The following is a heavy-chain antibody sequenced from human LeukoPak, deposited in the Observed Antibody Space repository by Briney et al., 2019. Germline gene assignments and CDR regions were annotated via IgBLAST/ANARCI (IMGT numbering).Heavy chain of an antibody. CDR3: ASLGLGYCSGGRCPGYFDL. J-gene: IGHJ2*01. CDR2: IIPILGIA. D-gene: IGHD2-15*01. CDR1: GGTFSSYV. Sequence: SVKVSSKASGGTFSSYVISWVRQAPGQGLEWMGRIIPILGIANYAQRFQGRVTITADKSTTTAYMELSSLRSEDTAVYYCASLGLGYCSGGRCPGYFDLWGRGTLVTVSS. V-gene: IGHV1-69*04.